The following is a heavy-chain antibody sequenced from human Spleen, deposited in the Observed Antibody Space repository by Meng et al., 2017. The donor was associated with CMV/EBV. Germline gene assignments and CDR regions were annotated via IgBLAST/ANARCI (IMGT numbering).Heavy chain of an antibody. CDR1: GFSFSDYY. D-gene: IGHD6-6*01. Sequence: GGSLRLSCGASGFSFSDYYMSWIRQAPGKGLEWLASISDSGRTIYYADSVKGRITISRDNAKNSLFLQVNSLRAEDTAVYYCARDLPGSASYYYYGLDVWGQGTTVTVSS. CDR3: ARDLPGSASYYYYGLDV. CDR2: ISDSGRTI. V-gene: IGHV3-11*01. J-gene: IGHJ6*02.